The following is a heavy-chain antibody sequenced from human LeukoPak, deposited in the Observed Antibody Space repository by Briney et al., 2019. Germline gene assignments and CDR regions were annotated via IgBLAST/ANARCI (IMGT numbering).Heavy chain of an antibody. D-gene: IGHD2-21*01. CDR1: GGSVSSGSYY. J-gene: IGHJ5*02. Sequence: PSETLSLTCTVSGGSVSSGSYYWSWIRQPPGKGLEWIGYIYYSGSTNYNPSLKSRVTISVDTSKNQFSLKLSSVTAADTAVYYCAREIAGTVVVAKNWFDPWGQGTLVTVSS. CDR2: IYYSGST. V-gene: IGHV4-61*01. CDR3: AREIAGTVVVAKNWFDP.